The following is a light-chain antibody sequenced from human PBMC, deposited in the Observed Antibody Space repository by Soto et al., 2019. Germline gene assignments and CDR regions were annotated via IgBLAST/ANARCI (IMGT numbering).Light chain of an antibody. J-gene: IGKJ1*01. V-gene: IGKV3-20*01. Sequence: EIVLTQSPGTLSLSPGERATLYCKASQSVSNSYLAWYQQKPGQAPRLLIYGAFSRATDAPARFSGSESGTDFTLTIDRLEPEDSAVYYCQQYSTSPRTFGQGTKVEVK. CDR3: QQYSTSPRT. CDR2: GAF. CDR1: QSVSNSY.